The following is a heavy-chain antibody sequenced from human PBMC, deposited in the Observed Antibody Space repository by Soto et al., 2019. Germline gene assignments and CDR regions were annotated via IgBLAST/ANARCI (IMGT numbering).Heavy chain of an antibody. Sequence: QVQLVESGGGVVQPGRSLRLSCAASGFTFSSYGMHWVRQAPGKGLERVAVIWYDGSNKYYADSVKGRFTISRDNSKNTLYLQMNSLRAEDTAVYYCARDSPATKYYFDYWGQGTLVTVSS. CDR3: ARDSPATKYYFDY. V-gene: IGHV3-33*01. J-gene: IGHJ4*02. CDR1: GFTFSSYG. CDR2: IWYDGSNK.